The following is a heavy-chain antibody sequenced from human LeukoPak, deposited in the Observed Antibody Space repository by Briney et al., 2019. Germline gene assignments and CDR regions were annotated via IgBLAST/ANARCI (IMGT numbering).Heavy chain of an antibody. J-gene: IGHJ4*02. CDR3: AKDSRYVYRWDYDY. CDR2: ISGSGAIT. Sequence: GGTLRLSCATSGFTFSSYGMSWVRQAPGKGLDWVSTISGSGAITYYSDSVKGVFTISRDNSKNTLYLQMNILRADDTAVYYCAKDSRYVYRWDYDYCGQGTLVTASP. CDR1: GFTFSSYG. D-gene: IGHD2-8*02. V-gene: IGHV3-23*01.